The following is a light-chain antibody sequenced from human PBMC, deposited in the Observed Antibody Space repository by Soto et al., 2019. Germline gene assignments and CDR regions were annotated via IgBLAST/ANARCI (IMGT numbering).Light chain of an antibody. CDR2: DAS. J-gene: IGKJ1*01. Sequence: DIQMTQSPSTLSASVGDRVTITCRASQSISSWLAWYQQKPGKAPKLLIYDASSLESGVTSRFSGSGSGTEFTLTISRLQPDDFATYYCQQYNSYSTFGQGTKVEIK. CDR3: QQYNSYST. V-gene: IGKV1-5*01. CDR1: QSISSW.